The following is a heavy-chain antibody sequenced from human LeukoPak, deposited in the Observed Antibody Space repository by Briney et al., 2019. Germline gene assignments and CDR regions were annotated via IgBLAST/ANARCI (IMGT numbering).Heavy chain of an antibody. CDR1: GFTFSDYY. CDR3: VRDRLGDYDSSGYYDN. V-gene: IGHV3-11*01. D-gene: IGHD3-22*01. J-gene: IGHJ4*02. Sequence: NPGGSLRLSCAASGFTFSDYYMSWIRQAPGKGLEWVSYVRDSGSTIYYADSVKGRFTISRDNAKKSLYLQMNSLRAEDTAVYYCVRDRLGDYDSSGYYDNWGQGTLVTVSS. CDR2: VRDSGSTI.